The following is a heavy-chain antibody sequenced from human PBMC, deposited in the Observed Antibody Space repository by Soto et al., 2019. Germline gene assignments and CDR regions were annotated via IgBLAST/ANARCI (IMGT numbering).Heavy chain of an antibody. V-gene: IGHV1-58*01. Sequence: ASVKVSCKASGFTFTSSAVQWVRQFRGQRLEWIGWIVVGSGNTNYAQKFQERVTITRDMSTSTAYMELSSLRSEDTAVYYCAAPGFCSSRYNYWGQGTPVTVPQ. J-gene: IGHJ4*02. CDR2: IVVGSGNT. CDR1: GFTFTSSA. D-gene: IGHD6-13*01. CDR3: AAPGFCSSRYNY.